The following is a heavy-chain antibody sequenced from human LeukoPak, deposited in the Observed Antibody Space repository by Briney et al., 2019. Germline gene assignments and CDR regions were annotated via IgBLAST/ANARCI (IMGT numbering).Heavy chain of an antibody. CDR2: INPDGSST. CDR1: GFTFSSYW. Sequence: GGSPRLSCAASGFTFSSYWMHWVRQAPGKGLVWVSRINPDGSSTTYADSVKGRFTMSRDNAANMLYLQMNSLRADDTAVYYCVRGIAGAANDHWGQGTLVTVSS. J-gene: IGHJ4*02. V-gene: IGHV3-74*01. CDR3: VRGIAGAANDH. D-gene: IGHD6-19*01.